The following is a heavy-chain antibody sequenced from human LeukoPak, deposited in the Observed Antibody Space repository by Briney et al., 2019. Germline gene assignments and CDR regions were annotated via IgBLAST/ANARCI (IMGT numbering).Heavy chain of an antibody. D-gene: IGHD3-22*01. J-gene: IGHJ4*02. CDR1: GFTFSSYS. CDR2: ISSSSSTI. CDR3: ARENYYDSSGYSVWGLDY. Sequence: PGGSLRLSCAASGFTFSSYSMNWVRQAPGKGLEWVSYISSSSSTIYYADSVKGRFTISRDNAKNSLYLQMNSLRAEDTAVYYCARENYYDSSGYSVWGLDYWGQGTLVTVSS. V-gene: IGHV3-48*01.